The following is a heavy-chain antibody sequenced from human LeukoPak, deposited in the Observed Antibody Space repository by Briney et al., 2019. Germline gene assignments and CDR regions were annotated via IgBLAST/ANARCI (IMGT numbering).Heavy chain of an antibody. V-gene: IGHV1-69*13. D-gene: IGHD6-13*01. CDR1: GGTFSSYA. CDR2: IIPIFGTA. Sequence: ASVKVSCKASGGTFSSYAISWVRQAPGQGLEWMGGIIPIFGTANYAQKFQGRVTITADESTSTAYMELSNLRSEDTAVYYCARGDIAAAGTIDYWGQGTLVTVSS. CDR3: ARGDIAAAGTIDY. J-gene: IGHJ4*02.